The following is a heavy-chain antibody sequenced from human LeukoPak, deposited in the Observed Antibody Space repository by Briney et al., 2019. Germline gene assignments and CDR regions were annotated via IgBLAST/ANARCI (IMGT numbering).Heavy chain of an antibody. D-gene: IGHD3-16*01. CDR3: ARYYDARALDY. V-gene: IGHV4-59*01. CDR1: GGSISGYY. J-gene: IGHJ4*02. CDR2: IYYNGNT. Sequence: PSETLSLTCTVSGGSISGYYWSWLRQPPGKGLQWIGYIYYNGNTNYDPSLRGRITFSVDTSKNQFSLKLTSVTAADTAAYYCARYYDARALDYWGQGTLVTVSS.